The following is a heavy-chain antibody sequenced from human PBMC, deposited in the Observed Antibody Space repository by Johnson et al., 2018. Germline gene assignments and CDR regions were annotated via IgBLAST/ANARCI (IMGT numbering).Heavy chain of an antibody. Sequence: EVQLVESGGGLVQPGRSLRLSCAASGFTFDDYAMHWVRQAPGKGLEGVSGISWNSGSIGYADSVKGRFTIARDNAKNSMYLQMNSLRAEDTALYYCAKDKGLDVVAASDYYYGMDVWGQGTTVTVSS. V-gene: IGHV3-9*01. CDR3: AKDKGLDVVAASDYYYGMDV. J-gene: IGHJ6*02. CDR2: ISWNSGSI. CDR1: GFTFDDYA. D-gene: IGHD2-15*01.